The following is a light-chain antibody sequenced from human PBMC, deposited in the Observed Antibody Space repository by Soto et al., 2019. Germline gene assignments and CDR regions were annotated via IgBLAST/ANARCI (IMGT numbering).Light chain of an antibody. CDR1: QGISSA. CDR2: DAS. CDR3: QQFKSYHT. Sequence: AIQLTQSPSSLSASVGDRVTITCRASQGISSALAWYQQKPGKAPKLLIYDASSLESGVPSRFSGSGSGTDFTLTISSLQPEDFATYYCQQFKSYHTFGPGTKVDIK. V-gene: IGKV1-13*02. J-gene: IGKJ3*01.